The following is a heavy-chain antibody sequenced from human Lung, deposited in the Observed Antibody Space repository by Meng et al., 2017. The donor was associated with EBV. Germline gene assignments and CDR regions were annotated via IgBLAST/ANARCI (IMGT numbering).Heavy chain of an antibody. D-gene: IGHD5-18*01. CDR2: ISSSNNYI. CDR3: ATETWIQQWSPLGY. Sequence: EVQLVESGGGLVKLGGSLRLSCAASGFSFSSYSMNWVRQAPGKGLEWVSSISSSNNYIHYADSVKGRFTISRDNAKNSLYLQMNSLRAEDTAIYYCATETWIQQWSPLGYWGQGTLVTVSS. V-gene: IGHV3-21*01. CDR1: GFSFSSYS. J-gene: IGHJ4*02.